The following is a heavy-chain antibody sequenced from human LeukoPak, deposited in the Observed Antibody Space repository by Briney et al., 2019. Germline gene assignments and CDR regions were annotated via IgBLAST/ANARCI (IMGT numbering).Heavy chain of an antibody. V-gene: IGHV4-34*01. CDR1: GGSISSYY. CDR3: ARARPTNGNDY. CDR2: INHSGST. J-gene: IGHJ4*02. Sequence: SETLSLTCTVSGGSISSYYWSWIRQPPGKGLEWIGEINHSGSTNYNPSLKSRVTISVDTSKNQFSLKLSSVTAADTAVYYCARARPTNGNDYWGQGTLVTVSS. D-gene: IGHD2-8*01.